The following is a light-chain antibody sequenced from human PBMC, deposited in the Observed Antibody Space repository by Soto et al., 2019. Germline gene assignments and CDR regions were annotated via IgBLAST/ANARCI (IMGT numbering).Light chain of an antibody. V-gene: IGKV1-33*01. CDR3: QQYDNVPFT. CDR2: DAS. Sequence: DIQMTQSPSSLSASVGDRVTIICQASQDITNYLKWYQQKPGKAPKLLIYDASNLETGVPSRFSGSGSGTHFSFTISSLQPEDIATYYCQQYDNVPFTFGQGTRLDIK. J-gene: IGKJ5*01. CDR1: QDITNY.